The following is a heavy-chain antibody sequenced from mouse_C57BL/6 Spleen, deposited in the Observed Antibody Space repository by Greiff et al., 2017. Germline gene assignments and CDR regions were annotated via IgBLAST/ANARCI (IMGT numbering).Heavy chain of an antibody. CDR1: GYTFTSYW. CDR3: ARSYYGSSYGYFDV. J-gene: IGHJ1*03. CDR2: INPSNGGT. V-gene: IGHV1-53*01. Sequence: VQLQQPGTELVKPGASVKLSCKASGYTFTSYWMHWVKQRPGQGLEWIGNINPSNGGTNYNEKFKSKAPLTVDKSSSTAYMQRSSLTSEDSAVYYCARSYYGSSYGYFDVWGTGTTVTVSS. D-gene: IGHD1-1*01.